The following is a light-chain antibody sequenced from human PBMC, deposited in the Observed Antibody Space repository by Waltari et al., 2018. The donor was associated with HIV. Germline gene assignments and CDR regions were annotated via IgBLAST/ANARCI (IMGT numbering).Light chain of an antibody. CDR1: QSVGIW. J-gene: IGKJ1*01. Sequence: IQMTPSPSTLSASVGDRVTLACRASQSVGIWLAWYQQKPGQAPNLLIYRASDLESGVPPRVSASGAGTEFSLTISNMQPEDLGTYYCQQYSTLGTFGQGTKVEIK. CDR3: QQYSTLGT. CDR2: RAS. V-gene: IGKV1-5*03.